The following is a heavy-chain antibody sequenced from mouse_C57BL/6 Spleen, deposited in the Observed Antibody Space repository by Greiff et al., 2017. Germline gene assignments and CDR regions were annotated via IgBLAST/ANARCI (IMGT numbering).Heavy chain of an antibody. CDR2: IDPENGDT. CDR3: TARAMDY. J-gene: IGHJ4*01. CDR1: GFNIKDDY. V-gene: IGHV14-4*01. Sequence: EVQLQESGAELVRPGASVKLSCTASGFNIKDDYMHWVKQRPEQGLEWIGWIDPENGDTEYASKFQGKATITADTSSNTAYLQLSSLTSEDTAVYYCTARAMDYWGQGTSVTVSS.